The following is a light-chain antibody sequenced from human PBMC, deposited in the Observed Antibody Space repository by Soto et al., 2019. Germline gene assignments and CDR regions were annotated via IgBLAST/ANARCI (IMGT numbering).Light chain of an antibody. CDR3: QHYGTSSIT. CDR2: GAS. CDR1: QSVVSSY. V-gene: IGKV3-20*01. J-gene: IGKJ5*01. Sequence: EIVLTQSPGTLSLSPGERATLSCRASQSVVSSYLAWYQQKPGQAPRLLIFGASSRAPGIPDRFSGSGSGTEFTLTISRLEPEDFAVYYFQHYGTSSITFGQGTRLEIK.